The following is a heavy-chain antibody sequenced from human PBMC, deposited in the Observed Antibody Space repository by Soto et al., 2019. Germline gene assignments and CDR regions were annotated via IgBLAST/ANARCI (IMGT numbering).Heavy chain of an antibody. D-gene: IGHD4-4*01. CDR1: GFTFSDYY. V-gene: IGHV3-11*01. CDR3: ARGIKFYSNPTLYYYYYYMDD. Sequence: QVQLVESGGGLVKPGGSLRLSCAASGFTFSDYYMSWIRQAPGKGLEWVSYISSSGRTIYYADTVKGRFTISRDNAKNSLYLQMNSLRAEDTAVYYCARGIKFYSNPTLYYYYYYMDDWGKGTTVTVSS. J-gene: IGHJ6*03. CDR2: ISSSGRTI.